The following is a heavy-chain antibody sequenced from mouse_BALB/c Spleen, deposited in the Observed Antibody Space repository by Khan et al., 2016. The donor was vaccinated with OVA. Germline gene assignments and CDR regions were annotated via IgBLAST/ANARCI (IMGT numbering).Heavy chain of an antibody. CDR1: GYSFTTYY. CDR3: ARGTFDY. D-gene: IGHD3-3*01. J-gene: IGHJ3*01. CDR2: IDPFNGGN. V-gene: IGHV1-34*01. Sequence: VQLQQSGPELMKPGASVKISCKASGYSFTTYYMHWVKQSHGKSLEWIGYIDPFNGGNDYNQKFKGKATLTVDKYSSTAYMHLSNLTSVDSAVYYCARGTFDYWGQGTLVTVSA.